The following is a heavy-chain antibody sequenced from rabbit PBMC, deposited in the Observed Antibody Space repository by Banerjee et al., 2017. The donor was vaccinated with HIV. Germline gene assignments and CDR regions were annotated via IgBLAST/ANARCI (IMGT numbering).Heavy chain of an antibody. CDR2: IVTSSGVT. CDR3: ARGTGGIGYGAIAL. CDR1: GIDFSGYSY. D-gene: IGHD1-1*01. J-gene: IGHJ4*01. Sequence: QEQLVESGGGLVQPEGSLTLTCKASGIDFSGYSYMCWVRQAPGKGLELIACIVTSSGVTYYASWAKGRFTISKTSSTTVTLQMTSLTAADTATYFCARGTGGIGYGAIALWGPGTLVTVS. V-gene: IGHV1S45*01.